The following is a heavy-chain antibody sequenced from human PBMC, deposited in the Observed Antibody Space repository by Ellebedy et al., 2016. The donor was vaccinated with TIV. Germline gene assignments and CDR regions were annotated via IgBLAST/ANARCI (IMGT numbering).Heavy chain of an antibody. CDR2: MKQDGSEK. Sequence: GGSLRLXXVASGFTFSNYWMSWVRQAPGKGLEWVANMKQDGSEKYYVDSVKGRFTISRDNTKASLYLQMHSLRVEDTALYYCVRALAAAASYWGQGTLVTVSS. CDR1: GFTFSNYW. J-gene: IGHJ4*02. CDR3: VRALAAAASY. D-gene: IGHD6-13*01. V-gene: IGHV3-7*01.